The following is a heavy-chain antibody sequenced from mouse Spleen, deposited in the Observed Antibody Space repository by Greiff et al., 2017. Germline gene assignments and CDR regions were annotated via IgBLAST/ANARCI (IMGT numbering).Heavy chain of an antibody. CDR1: GYTFTSYW. Sequence: VQLQQSGAELAKPGASVKLSCTASGYTFTSYWMHWVKQRPGQGLEWIGYINPSSGYTKYNPKFKDKATLTADKSSSTAYMQLSSLTYEDSAVYYCARSIYSNAMDYWGQGTSVTVSS. D-gene: IGHD2-5*01. J-gene: IGHJ4*01. V-gene: IGHV1-7*01. CDR2: INPSSGYT. CDR3: ARSIYSNAMDY.